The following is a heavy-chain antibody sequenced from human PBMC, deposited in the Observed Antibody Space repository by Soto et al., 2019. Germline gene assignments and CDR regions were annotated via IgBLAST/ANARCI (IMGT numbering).Heavy chain of an antibody. CDR3: ARAISAYVT. Sequence: QVPLVQSGAEMKKPGASVKLSCKASGITYNTYAIHWVRQAPGQGLEWMGWINAGNGDTRYSQNFQGRVTLTRDTSASTVYMDLDSLKFEDTGVYYCARAISAYVTWGQGTLVTVSS. V-gene: IGHV1-3*01. J-gene: IGHJ4*02. CDR2: INAGNGDT. CDR1: GITYNTYA. D-gene: IGHD5-12*01.